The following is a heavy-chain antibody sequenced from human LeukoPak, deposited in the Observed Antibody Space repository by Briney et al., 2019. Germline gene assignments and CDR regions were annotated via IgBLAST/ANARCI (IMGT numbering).Heavy chain of an antibody. CDR3: AKESPYAVGLTGRVYYFDY. Sequence: PGGSLRLSCAASGFTFSSYAISWVRQAPGKGLEWVSAVSNGGRTYYAYSVKGRFTISRDNSKSTIHLQMNSLRAEDTAVYYCAKESPYAVGLTGRVYYFDYWGQGALVTVSS. CDR2: VSNGGRT. CDR1: GFTFSSYA. V-gene: IGHV3-23*01. J-gene: IGHJ4*02. D-gene: IGHD1-26*01.